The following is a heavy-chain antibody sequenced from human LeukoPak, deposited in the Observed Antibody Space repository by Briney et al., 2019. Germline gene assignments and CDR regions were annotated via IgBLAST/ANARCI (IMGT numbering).Heavy chain of an antibody. D-gene: IGHD3-22*01. Sequence: ASVKVSCKASGYTFTSYGISWVRQAPGQGLEWMGWISAYNGNTNYAQKFQGRVTMTEDTSTDTAYMELSSLRSEDTAVYYCATLTRNYYDSSGYNSAFDYWGQGTLVTVSS. CDR3: ATLTRNYYDSSGYNSAFDY. CDR1: GYTFTSYG. J-gene: IGHJ4*02. CDR2: ISAYNGNT. V-gene: IGHV1-18*01.